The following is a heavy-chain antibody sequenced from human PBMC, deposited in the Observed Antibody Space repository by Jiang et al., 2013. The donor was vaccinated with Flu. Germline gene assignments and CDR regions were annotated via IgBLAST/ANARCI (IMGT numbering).Heavy chain of an antibody. CDR3: ARLSWLQPRTEDY. V-gene: IGHV4-59*08. D-gene: IGHD5-24*01. Sequence: GLVKPSETLSLTCTVSGGSISSYYWSWIRQPPGKGLEWIGYIYYSGSTNYNPSLKSRVTISVDTSKNQFSLKLSSVTAADTAVYYCARLSWLQPRTEDYWGQGTLVTVSS. CDR1: GGSISSYY. CDR2: IYYSGST. J-gene: IGHJ4*02.